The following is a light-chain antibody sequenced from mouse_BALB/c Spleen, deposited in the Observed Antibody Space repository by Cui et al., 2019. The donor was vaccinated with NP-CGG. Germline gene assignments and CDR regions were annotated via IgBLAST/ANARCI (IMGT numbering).Light chain of an antibody. V-gene: IGLV1*01. CDR3: ALWYSNHWV. CDR1: TGAVTTSNY. J-gene: IGLJ1*01. Sequence: VVTQDAENTTSPGETVTLTCRSSTGAVTTSNYANWVQEKPDHLFTGLIGGTNNRAPGVPARFSGSLIGDKAALTITGAQTEDEAIYFCALWYSNHWVFGGGTKLTVL. CDR2: GTN.